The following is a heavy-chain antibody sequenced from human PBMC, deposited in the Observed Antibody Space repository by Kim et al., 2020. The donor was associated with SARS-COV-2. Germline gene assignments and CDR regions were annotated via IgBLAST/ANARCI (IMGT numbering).Heavy chain of an antibody. D-gene: IGHD1-1*01. CDR3: ASKTAGYYHYAMDV. Sequence: ADSVSGRFTISRDNAKNTLYLQMNSLRAEDTSVYHCASKTAGYYHYAMDVWGQGTTVTVSS. J-gene: IGHJ6*02. V-gene: IGHV3-74*01.